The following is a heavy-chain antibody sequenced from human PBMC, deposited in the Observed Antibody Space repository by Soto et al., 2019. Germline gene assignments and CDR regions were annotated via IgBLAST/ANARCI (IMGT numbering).Heavy chain of an antibody. CDR1: GYTFTSYA. CDR2: INAGNGNT. D-gene: IGHD3-22*01. V-gene: IGHV1-3*01. J-gene: IGHJ3*02. Sequence: ASVKVSCKASGYTFTSYAMHWVRQAPGQRLEWMGWINAGNGNTKYSQKFQGRVTITRDTSASTAYMELSSLRSEDTAVYYCARGADSFYYDSSGYDAFDIWGQGTMVTVS. CDR3: ARGADSFYYDSSGYDAFDI.